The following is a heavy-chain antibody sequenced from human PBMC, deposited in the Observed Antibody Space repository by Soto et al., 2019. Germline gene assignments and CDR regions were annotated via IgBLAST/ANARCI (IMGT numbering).Heavy chain of an antibody. Sequence: QLQLQESGPGLVKPSETLSLTCTVSGGSVSSSSYYWGWVRQPPGKGLEWLGSVYYSGSTYDNPSLESRVTISVDTSKNQFSLKLMSLSAADTAVYYCGRLEGLATISYYFDYWGQGALVTVSS. D-gene: IGHD3-9*01. CDR3: GRLEGLATISYYFDY. V-gene: IGHV4-39*01. J-gene: IGHJ4*02. CDR1: GGSVSSSSYY. CDR2: VYYSGST.